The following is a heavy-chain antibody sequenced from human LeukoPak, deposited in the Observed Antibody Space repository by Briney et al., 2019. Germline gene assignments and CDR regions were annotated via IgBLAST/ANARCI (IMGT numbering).Heavy chain of an antibody. Sequence: GGSLRLSCAASGFTFDDYAMHWVRHAPGKGLEWVSLISWDGGSTYYADSVKGRFTISRDNSKNSLYLQMNSLRAEDTALYYCAKGYGATTGFDYWGQGTPVTVSS. V-gene: IGHV3-43D*03. D-gene: IGHD1-26*01. J-gene: IGHJ4*02. CDR2: ISWDGGST. CDR1: GFTFDDYA. CDR3: AKGYGATTGFDY.